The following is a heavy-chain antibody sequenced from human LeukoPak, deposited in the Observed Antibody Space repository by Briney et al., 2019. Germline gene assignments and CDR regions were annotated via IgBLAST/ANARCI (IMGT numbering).Heavy chain of an antibody. Sequence: GASVKVSCKASGYTFTSYYMHWVRQAPGQGLEWMGIINPSGGSTSYAQNFQGRVTMTSNTSISTAYMELSSLRSDDTAVYYCARSAEISGYWPKVVVDVWGQGTTVTVSS. CDR3: ARSAEISGYWPKVVVDV. V-gene: IGHV1-46*01. J-gene: IGHJ6*02. CDR1: GYTFTSYY. CDR2: INPSGGST. D-gene: IGHD3-22*01.